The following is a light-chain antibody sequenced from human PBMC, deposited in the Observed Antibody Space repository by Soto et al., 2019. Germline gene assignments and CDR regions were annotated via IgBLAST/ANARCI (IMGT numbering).Light chain of an antibody. V-gene: IGKV3-15*01. Sequence: EIVMTQSPATLSVSPGERATLSCRASQSVSSNLAWYQQKPGQAPSLLIYGASTRATGIPARFSGSGSGTEFTLTISSLQSEDFAVYYCQQYNNWLTFGPGTKVDIK. CDR1: QSVSSN. J-gene: IGKJ3*01. CDR2: GAS. CDR3: QQYNNWLT.